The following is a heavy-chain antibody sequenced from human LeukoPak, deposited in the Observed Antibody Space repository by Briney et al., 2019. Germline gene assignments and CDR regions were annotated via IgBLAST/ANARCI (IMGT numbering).Heavy chain of an antibody. V-gene: IGHV3-7*03. D-gene: IGHD6-13*01. CDR3: VKDSGWFHFDS. CDR1: GFTFSRHA. Sequence: GGSLRLSCAASGFTFSRHAMSWVRQAPGKGLEWVAHIKEDGSDKHYIGSVKGRFTISRDNGKNSLYLQMNSLRAEDTAVYYCVKDSGWFHFDSWGQGNLVTVSS. J-gene: IGHJ4*02. CDR2: IKEDGSDK.